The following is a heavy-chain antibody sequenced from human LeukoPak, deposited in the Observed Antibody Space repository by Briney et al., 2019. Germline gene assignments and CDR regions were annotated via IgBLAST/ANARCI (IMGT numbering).Heavy chain of an antibody. D-gene: IGHD6-19*01. CDR2: IKSKTDGGTT. Sequence: GGSLRLACAASGFTFSSYSMNWVRQAPGKGLEWVGRIKSKTDGGTTDYAAPVKGRFTISRDDSKNTLYLQMNSLKTEDTAVYYCTTESSQYYYYMDVWGKGTTVTISS. J-gene: IGHJ6*03. CDR3: TTESSQYYYYMDV. CDR1: GFTFSSYS. V-gene: IGHV3-15*01.